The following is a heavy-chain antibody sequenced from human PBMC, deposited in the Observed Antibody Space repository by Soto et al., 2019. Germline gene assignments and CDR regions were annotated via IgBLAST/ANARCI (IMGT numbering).Heavy chain of an antibody. D-gene: IGHD4-17*01. J-gene: IGHJ4*02. V-gene: IGHV3-7*04. Sequence: GGSLRLSCAASRFTFSSYWMTWVRQAPGKGLEWVANIKQDGSDKYYVDSVKGRFTISRDNAKDSLHLHINSLRAEDTAVYYCVRSRYGGCFDFWGQGTLVTVSS. CDR2: IKQDGSDK. CDR3: VRSRYGGCFDF. CDR1: RFTFSSYW.